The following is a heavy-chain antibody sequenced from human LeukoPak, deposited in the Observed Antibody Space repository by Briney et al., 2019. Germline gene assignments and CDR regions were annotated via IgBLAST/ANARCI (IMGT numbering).Heavy chain of an antibody. V-gene: IGHV4-59*01. CDR3: AKTLSYSSGWVY. CDR2: IYHSGST. Sequence: TSETLSLTCTVSGGSISSYYWSWIRQPPGKGLEWIGFIYHSGSTNYNPSLKSRVTISVDTSKNEFSLKLSSVTTADTAVYYCAKTLSYSSGWVYWGQGTLVTVSS. CDR1: GGSISSYY. J-gene: IGHJ4*02. D-gene: IGHD6-19*01.